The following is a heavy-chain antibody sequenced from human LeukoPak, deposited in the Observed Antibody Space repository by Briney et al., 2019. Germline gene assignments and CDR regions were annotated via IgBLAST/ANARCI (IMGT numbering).Heavy chain of an antibody. CDR1: GGSISSSSYY. CDR2: IYYSGST. CDR3: ARLGYCSSTSCYSLFYYCYYMDV. V-gene: IGHV4-39*01. Sequence: SETLSLTCTVSGGSISSSSYYWGWIRQPPGKGLEWIGSIYYSGSTYYNPSLKSRVTISVDTSKNQFSLKPSSVTAADTAVYYCARLGYCSSTSCYSLFYYCYYMDVWGKGTTVTVSS. D-gene: IGHD2-2*01. J-gene: IGHJ6*03.